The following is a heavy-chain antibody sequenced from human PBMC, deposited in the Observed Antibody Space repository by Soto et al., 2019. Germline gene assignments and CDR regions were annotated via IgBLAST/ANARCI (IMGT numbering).Heavy chain of an antibody. CDR1: GYTFTSYG. D-gene: IGHD3-22*01. J-gene: IGHJ5*01. CDR2: ISAYNGNT. Sequence: VASVKVSCKASGYTFTSYGISWVRQAPGQGLEWMGWISAYNGNTNYAQKLQGRVTMTTDTSTSTAYMELRSLRSDDTAVYYCARDLYYYDSSGYYDSWGQGTQVTVSS. V-gene: IGHV1-18*01. CDR3: ARDLYYYDSSGYYDS.